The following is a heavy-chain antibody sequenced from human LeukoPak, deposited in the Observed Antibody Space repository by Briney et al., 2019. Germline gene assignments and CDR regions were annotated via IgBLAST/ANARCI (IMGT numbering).Heavy chain of an antibody. CDR1: GFTFSDYY. CDR2: ISSSGTTI. D-gene: IGHD7-27*01. V-gene: IGHV3-11*04. CDR3: APTGQPDDAFDI. J-gene: IGHJ3*02. Sequence: GGSLRLSCAASGFTFSDYYMSWIRQAPGKGLEWITYISSSGTTIDYADSVKGRFTISRDNAKNSLYLQMNSLRAEDTAVYYCAPTGQPDDAFDIWGQGTMVTVSS.